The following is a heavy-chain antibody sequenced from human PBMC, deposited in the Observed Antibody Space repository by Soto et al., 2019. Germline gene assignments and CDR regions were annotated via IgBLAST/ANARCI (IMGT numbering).Heavy chain of an antibody. Sequence: ASVKVSCKASGYTFTSYDINWVRQATGQGLEWMGWMNPNSGNTGYAQKFQGRVTMTRNTSISTAYMELSSLRSEDTAVYYCARGLSPYSSSDYWGQGTLVTVSS. J-gene: IGHJ4*02. CDR1: GYTFTSYD. CDR2: MNPNSGNT. V-gene: IGHV1-8*01. D-gene: IGHD6-6*01. CDR3: ARGLSPYSSSDY.